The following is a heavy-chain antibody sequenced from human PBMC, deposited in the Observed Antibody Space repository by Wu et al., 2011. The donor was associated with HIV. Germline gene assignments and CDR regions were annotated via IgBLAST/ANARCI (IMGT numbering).Heavy chain of an antibody. D-gene: IGHD3-3*01. CDR3: ARWAPFWSGYYTFDY. J-gene: IGHJ4*02. CDR2: ISVYNGNT. CDR1: GYTFSIYG. V-gene: IGHV1-18*01. Sequence: QVQLVQSGAEVKKSGASVKVSCKASGYTFSIYGINWVRQAPGQGLEWMGWISVYNGNTNYAQNLQGRVTMTTDTSTSTAYMDLSSLRFEDTAVYYCARWAPFWSGYYTFDYWGQGAWSPSPQ.